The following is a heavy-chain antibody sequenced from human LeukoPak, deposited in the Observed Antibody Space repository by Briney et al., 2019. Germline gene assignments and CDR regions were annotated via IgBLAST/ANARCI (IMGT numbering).Heavy chain of an antibody. D-gene: IGHD5-18*01. CDR1: GGSISSYY. J-gene: IGHJ4*02. V-gene: IGHV4-4*07. CDR3: ARRGYSLTFDGSSDY. Sequence: SETLSLTCTVSGGSISSYYWSWIRQPAGKGLEWIGRIYSSGSTNYNPSLKSRVTMSVDTSKNQFSLKLSSVTAADTAVYYCARRGYSLTFDGSSDYWGQGTLVTVSS. CDR2: IYSSGST.